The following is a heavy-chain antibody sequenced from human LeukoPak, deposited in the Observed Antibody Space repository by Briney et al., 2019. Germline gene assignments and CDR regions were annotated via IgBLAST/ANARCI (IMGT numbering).Heavy chain of an antibody. CDR2: IYYTGST. J-gene: IGHJ5*02. CDR3: ARASYDFWIGLGWFVP. V-gene: IGHV4-59*01. Sequence: SETLSLTCTVSGGSLSSYSWSWIRQPPGKGLEWIWYIYYTGSTNYNPSLKSRLTISVDTSKNQFSLKLGSVTAADTGVYYCARASYDFWIGLGWFVPWGRGTLVSVSS. CDR1: GGSLSSYS. D-gene: IGHD3-3*01.